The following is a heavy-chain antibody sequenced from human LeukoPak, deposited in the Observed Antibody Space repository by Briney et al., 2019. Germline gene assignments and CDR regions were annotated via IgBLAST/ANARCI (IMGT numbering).Heavy chain of an antibody. Sequence: SEALSLTCTVSGGSISSGGYYWSWIRQHPEKGLEWIGYIYYSGSTYYNPSLKSRVTISVDTSKNQFSLKLSSVTAADTAVYYCARASLYSSSWYGRSPWFDPWGQGTLVTVSS. D-gene: IGHD6-13*01. J-gene: IGHJ5*02. V-gene: IGHV4-31*03. CDR1: GGSISSGGYY. CDR2: IYYSGST. CDR3: ARASLYSSSWYGRSPWFDP.